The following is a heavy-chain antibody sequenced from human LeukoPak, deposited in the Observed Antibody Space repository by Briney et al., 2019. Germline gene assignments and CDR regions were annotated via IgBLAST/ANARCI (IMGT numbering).Heavy chain of an antibody. CDR3: AKPCRSGLSPFDAFDI. CDR2: NSGSGDST. V-gene: IGHV3-23*01. D-gene: IGHD6-19*01. Sequence: PGGSLRLSCAASGFTFSIYGMHWVRQAPGKGLEWVSANSGSGDSTYYADSVKGRFTISRDNYRNTLYLQMNDLRAEDTAVYYCAKPCRSGLSPFDAFDIWGQGTMVTVSS. J-gene: IGHJ3*02. CDR1: GFTFSIYG.